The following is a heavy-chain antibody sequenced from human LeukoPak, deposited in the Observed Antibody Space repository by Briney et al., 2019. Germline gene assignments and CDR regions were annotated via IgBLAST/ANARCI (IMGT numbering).Heavy chain of an antibody. J-gene: IGHJ4*02. V-gene: IGHV4-39*01. Sequence: SETLSLTCTVSGGSISSSSYYWGWIRQPPGKGLEWIGSIYYSGSTYYNPSLKSRVTVSVDTSKNQFSLKLSSVTAADTAVYYCARITMVRGVIITGTTGSYYFDYWGQGTLVTVSS. CDR3: ARITMVRGVIITGTTGSYYFDY. CDR1: GGSISSSSYY. CDR2: IYYSGST. D-gene: IGHD3-10*01.